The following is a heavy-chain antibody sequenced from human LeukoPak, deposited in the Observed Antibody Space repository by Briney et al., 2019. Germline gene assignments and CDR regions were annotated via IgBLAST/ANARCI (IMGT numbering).Heavy chain of an antibody. CDR1: GGSVNKGPHY. J-gene: IGHJ4*02. CDR2: ILYSGNT. CDR3: ARHEGSSFDKSGSTFEY. V-gene: IGHV4-39*01. Sequence: SETLSLTCTVSGGSVNKGPHYWGWIRQPPGKGLEWIGSILYSGNTYYNASLKSRVTISVDTSKNQFSLRLSSVTAADRAVYYCARHEGSSFDKSGSTFEYWGQGIVVPVSS. D-gene: IGHD3-3*01.